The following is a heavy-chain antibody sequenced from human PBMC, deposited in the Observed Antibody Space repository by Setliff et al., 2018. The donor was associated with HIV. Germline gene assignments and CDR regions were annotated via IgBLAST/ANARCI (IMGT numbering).Heavy chain of an antibody. CDR2: TKNKDNSFTT. CDR3: AVWIREVIS. D-gene: IGHD3-10*01. V-gene: IGHV3-72*01. J-gene: IGHJ5*02. CDR1: GFTFRNYW. Sequence: GGSLRLSCAASGFTFRNYWMHWVRQAPGKGLVWVGRTKNKDNSFTTEYAASVKGRFTISRDDSKNSLSLHMNSLKTEDTAVYYCAVWIREVISWGRGTLVTVSS.